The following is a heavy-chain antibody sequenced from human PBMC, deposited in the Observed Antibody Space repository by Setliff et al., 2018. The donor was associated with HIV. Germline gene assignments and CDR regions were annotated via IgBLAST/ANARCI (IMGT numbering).Heavy chain of an antibody. CDR2: IYDSGST. CDR1: GGSISGFY. J-gene: IGHJ4*02. Sequence: SETLSLTCTVSGGSISGFYWNWIRQSAGKGLQWIGRIYDSGSTYDSPSLKSRVTISVDTSKNQFSLKLSSVTAADTAIYYCARTYSSNWYIDYWGQGTLVTVS. D-gene: IGHD6-13*01. V-gene: IGHV4-4*07. CDR3: ARTYSSNWYIDY.